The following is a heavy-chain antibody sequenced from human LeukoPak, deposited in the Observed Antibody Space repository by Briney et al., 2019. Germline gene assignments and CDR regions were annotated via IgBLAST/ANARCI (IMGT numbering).Heavy chain of an antibody. D-gene: IGHD5-12*01. CDR2: IRQDGGAK. CDR1: GFIFNDFW. Sequence: GGSLRLSCTASGFIFNDFWMSWVRQAPGEGLEWVANIRQDGGAKNYVDSGKGRFTISKDNSKNTLYLQMNSLRAEDTAVYYCARDLYVDIVAPSGMDVWGQGTSVTVSS. J-gene: IGHJ6*02. V-gene: IGHV3-7*01. CDR3: ARDLYVDIVAPSGMDV.